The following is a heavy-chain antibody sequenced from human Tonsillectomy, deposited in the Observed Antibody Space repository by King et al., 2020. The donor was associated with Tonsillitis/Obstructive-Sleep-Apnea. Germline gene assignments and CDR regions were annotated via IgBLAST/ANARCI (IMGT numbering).Heavy chain of an antibody. V-gene: IGHV4-34*01. J-gene: IGHJ5*02. D-gene: IGHD2-15*01. CDR2: TNHSGTT. Sequence: VQLQQWGAGLLKPSETLSLTCAVYGGSFSGYYWNWIRQPPGKGLGWFGETNHSGTTNYKPPLKSRVTISVDTSKNQSSLRLSSVTAADTAVYYCARGGSNEVVVAATLHWFDPWGQGTLVTVSS. CDR3: ARGGSNEVVVAATLHWFDP. CDR1: GGSFSGYY.